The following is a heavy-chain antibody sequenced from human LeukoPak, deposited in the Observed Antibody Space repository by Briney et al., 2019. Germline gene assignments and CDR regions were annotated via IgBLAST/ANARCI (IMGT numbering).Heavy chain of an antibody. D-gene: IGHD2-2*01. CDR2: ISAYNGNT. V-gene: IGHV1-18*03. CDR1: GYTFTSYG. Sequence: GASVKVSCKASGYTFTSYGISWVRQAPGQGLEWMGWISAYNGNTNYAQKLQGRVTMTTDTSTSTAYMELRSLRSDDMAVYYCARYIVVVPAANAFDIWGQGTMVTVSS. CDR3: ARYIVVVPAANAFDI. J-gene: IGHJ3*02.